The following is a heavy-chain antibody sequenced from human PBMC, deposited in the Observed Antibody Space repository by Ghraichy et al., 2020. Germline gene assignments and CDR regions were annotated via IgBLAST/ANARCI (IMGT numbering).Heavy chain of an antibody. D-gene: IGHD6-6*01. CDR2: INSVGSST. Sequence: GGSLRLSCAASGFTFSSYWMHWVRQAPGKGLVWVSRINSVGSSTTYADSVKGRFTITRDNAKNTLYLQMNSLRAEDTAVYYCVRIPDRAARPADYWGPRTLAAVSP. J-gene: IGHJ4*02. CDR1: GFTFSSYW. CDR3: VRIPDRAARPADY. V-gene: IGHV3-74*01.